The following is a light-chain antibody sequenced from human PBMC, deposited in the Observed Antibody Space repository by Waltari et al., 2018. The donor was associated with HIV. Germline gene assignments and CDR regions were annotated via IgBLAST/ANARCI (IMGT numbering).Light chain of an antibody. Sequence: QSALTQPASVSGSPGQSITISCTGTNSDVGNYNLVSWYQQHPGKAPKLMIYEVNKLPSGISDRFSGSKSDNTASLTISGLQAEDEADYYCCSYASSTTYVFGTGTKITVL. V-gene: IGLV2-23*02. CDR2: EVN. CDR1: NSDVGNYNL. CDR3: CSYASSTTYV. J-gene: IGLJ1*01.